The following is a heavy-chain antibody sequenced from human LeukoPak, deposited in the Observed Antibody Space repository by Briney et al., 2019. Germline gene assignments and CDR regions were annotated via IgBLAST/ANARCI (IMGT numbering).Heavy chain of an antibody. Sequence: GGSLRLSCETSGFIFSNCWMTWVRQAPGKGLGWVANIKTDASEKYYADSVKGRFTISRDNAKMSLYLQMNSLRAEDTAVYYCARDRVGSTVFDYWGQGTLVTVSS. CDR1: GFIFSNCW. V-gene: IGHV3-7*01. CDR3: ARDRVGSTVFDY. CDR2: IKTDASEK. D-gene: IGHD1-26*01. J-gene: IGHJ4*02.